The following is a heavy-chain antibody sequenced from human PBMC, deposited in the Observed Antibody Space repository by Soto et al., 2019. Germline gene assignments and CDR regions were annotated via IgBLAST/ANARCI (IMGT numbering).Heavy chain of an antibody. D-gene: IGHD6-19*01. CDR3: ARSLAVAGTDFYY. Sequence: GGSLRLSCAASGFTFSSYGMHWVRQAPGKGLEWVAVIWYDGSNKYYADSVKGRFTISRDNSKNTLYLQMNSLRAEDTAVYYCARSLAVAGTDFYYWGQGTLVTVSS. V-gene: IGHV3-33*01. CDR1: GFTFSSYG. CDR2: IWYDGSNK. J-gene: IGHJ4*02.